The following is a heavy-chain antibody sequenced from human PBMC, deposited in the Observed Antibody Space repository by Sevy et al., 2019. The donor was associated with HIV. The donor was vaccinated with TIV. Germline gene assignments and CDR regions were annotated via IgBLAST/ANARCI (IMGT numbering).Heavy chain of an antibody. CDR3: AKESGSYYDFLSGHDAFDI. CDR1: GFNFSSYG. J-gene: IGHJ3*02. Sequence: GGSLRLSCAASGFNFSSYGMHWVRQAPGKGLEWVAVISYDGSSKYYAESVKGRFTISRDNSKNTLYLQISSLRAEDTAVYYWAKESGSYYDFLSGHDAFDIWGQGTMVTVSS. D-gene: IGHD3-3*01. CDR2: ISYDGSSK. V-gene: IGHV3-30*18.